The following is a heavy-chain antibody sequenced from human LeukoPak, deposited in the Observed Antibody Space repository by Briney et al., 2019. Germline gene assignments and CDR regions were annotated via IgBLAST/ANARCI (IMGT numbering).Heavy chain of an antibody. CDR1: GYTFTGYY. D-gene: IGHD3-9*01. CDR3: ARGNYDILTGYPLDWFDP. V-gene: IGHV1-2*02. J-gene: IGHJ5*02. Sequence: GASVKVSCKSSGYTFTGYYMHWVRQAPGQGLEWMGWINPNSGGKNYAQKFQGRVTMTRDTSISTAYMELSRLRSDDTAVYYCARGNYDILTGYPLDWFDPWGQGTLVTVSS. CDR2: INPNSGGK.